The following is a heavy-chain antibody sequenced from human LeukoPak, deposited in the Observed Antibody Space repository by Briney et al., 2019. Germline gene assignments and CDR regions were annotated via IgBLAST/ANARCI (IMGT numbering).Heavy chain of an antibody. J-gene: IGHJ4*02. D-gene: IGHD3-22*01. CDR2: IYPGDSDT. CDR1: GYSFTSYW. V-gene: IGHV5-51*01. CDR3: ARQFYDSSGYFYFDY. Sequence: GESLKISCKGSGYSFTSYWIGWVRQMPGKGLEWMGIIYPGDSDTRYSPSFQGQVTISADKSISTAYLQWSSPKASDTAMYYCARQFYDSSGYFYFDYWGQGTLVTVSS.